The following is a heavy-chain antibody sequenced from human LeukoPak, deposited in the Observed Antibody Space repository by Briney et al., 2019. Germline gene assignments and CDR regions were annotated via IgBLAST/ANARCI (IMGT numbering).Heavy chain of an antibody. Sequence: ASVKVSCKVSGYTLTELSMHWVRQAPGKGLEWMGGFDAENSKTIYAQKFQGRVTMIEETPTDTAYMELSSLRSEDTAVYYCARADILQLAGARSPLCAFDIWGQGTMVTVSS. CDR3: ARADILQLAGARSPLCAFDI. V-gene: IGHV1-24*01. CDR2: FDAENSKT. D-gene: IGHD3-9*01. CDR1: GYTLTELS. J-gene: IGHJ3*02.